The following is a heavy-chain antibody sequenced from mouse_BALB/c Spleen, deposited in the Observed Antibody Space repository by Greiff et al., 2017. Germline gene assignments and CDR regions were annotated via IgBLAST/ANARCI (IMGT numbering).Heavy chain of an antibody. V-gene: IGHV10-1*02. J-gene: IGHJ1*01. D-gene: IGHD2-1*01. Sequence: EVQVVESGGGLVQPKGSLKLSCAASGFTFNTYAMNWVRQAPGKGLEWVARIRSKSNNYATYYADSVKDRFTISRDDSQSMLYLQMNNLKTEDTAMYYCVRHALYGNYEGWYFDVWGAGTTVTVSS. CDR3: VRHALYGNYEGWYFDV. CDR2: IRSKSNNYAT. CDR1: GFTFNTYA.